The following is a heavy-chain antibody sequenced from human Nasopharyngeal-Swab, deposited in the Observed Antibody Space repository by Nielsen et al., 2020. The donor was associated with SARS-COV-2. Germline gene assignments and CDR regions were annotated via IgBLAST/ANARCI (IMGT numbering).Heavy chain of an antibody. CDR2: INPNSGGT. Sequence: ASVQVSCKASGYTFTGYYMLWVRQAPAQGLEWMGRINPNSGGTNYAQKFQGRVTMTRDTSISTAYMELSRLRSDDTAVYYCARDASEWSYYYYGMDVWGQGTTVTVSS. CDR3: ARDASEWSYYYYGMDV. CDR1: GYTFTGYY. V-gene: IGHV1-2*06. D-gene: IGHD3-3*01. J-gene: IGHJ6*02.